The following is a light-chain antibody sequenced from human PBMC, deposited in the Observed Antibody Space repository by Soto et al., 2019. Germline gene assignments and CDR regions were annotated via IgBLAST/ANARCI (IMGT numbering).Light chain of an antibody. V-gene: IGKV1-5*01. Sequence: DIQMTQSPSTLSASVGDRVTITCRASQSISSWLAWYQQKPGKAPKLLIYDASSLESGVPSRFSGSGSGTEFTLTLSSLQFFDFATYYWRQYKFYWTFCQGTKLAI. J-gene: IGKJ1*01. CDR3: RQYKFYWT. CDR2: DAS. CDR1: QSISSW.